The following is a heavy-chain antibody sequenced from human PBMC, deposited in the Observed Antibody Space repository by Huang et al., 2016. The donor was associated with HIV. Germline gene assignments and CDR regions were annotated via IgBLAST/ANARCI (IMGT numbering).Heavy chain of an antibody. Sequence: QMQLQQRGAGLLKPSETLSLTCGVSGGSFTGNYLTWIRQAPGKGLEWIGEVNDSGATNYNPSLKGRVTISLDKSNRELSLNLRAVTAADTAVYDCARQWTILEWLLGLDVWGQGTTVIVSS. J-gene: IGHJ6*02. CDR1: GGSFTGNY. CDR3: ARQWTILEWLLGLDV. V-gene: IGHV4-34*02. CDR2: VNDSGAT. D-gene: IGHD3-3*01.